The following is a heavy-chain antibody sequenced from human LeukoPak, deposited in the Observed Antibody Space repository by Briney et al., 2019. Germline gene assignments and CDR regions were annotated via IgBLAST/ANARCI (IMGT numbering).Heavy chain of an antibody. CDR1: GDSVSSNSAA. CDR3: ARAPYSSGWYPWYYMDV. CDR2: TYYRSKWYN. D-gene: IGHD6-19*01. Sequence: SQTLSLTCAISGDSVSSNSAAWNWIRQSPSRGLEWLGRTYYRSKWYNDYAVSVKSRITINPDTSKNQFSLQLNSVTPKDTAVYYCARAPYSSGWYPWYYMDVWGKGTTVTVSS. V-gene: IGHV6-1*01. J-gene: IGHJ6*03.